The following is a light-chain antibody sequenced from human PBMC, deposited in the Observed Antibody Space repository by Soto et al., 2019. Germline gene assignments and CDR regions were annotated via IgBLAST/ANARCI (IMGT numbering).Light chain of an antibody. J-gene: IGKJ1*01. CDR2: AAS. V-gene: IGKV1-39*01. Sequence: DVQMTQSPSSLSAAVGDRVTITCRASQSIDIYLNWYHQRPGKAPKLLIYAASNLQSGVPSRFSGGGSGTDFTLTISSLQPEDLGTYCCQVSYRNIRTFGQGTKVE. CDR1: QSIDIY. CDR3: QVSYRNIRT.